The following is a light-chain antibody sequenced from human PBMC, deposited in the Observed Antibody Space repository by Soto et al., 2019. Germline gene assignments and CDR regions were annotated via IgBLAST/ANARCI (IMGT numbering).Light chain of an antibody. CDR3: QQTDTLPST. J-gene: IGKJ5*01. CDR2: AAS. Sequence: DIQMTQSPSSVSAAVGERVTITCRASQVMSSWLAWYQQKPGKAPKLLIFAASTLQSGVPSRFSGSGSRTDFTLTITSLQPEGIGTYYCQQTDTLPSTFGQGTRLEIK. V-gene: IGKV1D-12*01. CDR1: QVMSSW.